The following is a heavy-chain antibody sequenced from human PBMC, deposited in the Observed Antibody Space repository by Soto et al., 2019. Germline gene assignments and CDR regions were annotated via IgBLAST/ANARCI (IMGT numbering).Heavy chain of an antibody. J-gene: IGHJ5*02. CDR2: IYWDDDK. Sequence: QITLKESGPTVVKPTQTLTVTCTFSGFSLTTSGEGVGWIRQPPGKALEWLALIYWDDDKRYNPSLESRLTITKDTSKSEGVLTMTNTDPVDTATYYCAHRLPRYGSGWHGGWFDPWAQGTLVTVSS. CDR1: GFSLTTSGEG. D-gene: IGHD6-19*01. CDR3: AHRLPRYGSGWHGGWFDP. V-gene: IGHV2-5*02.